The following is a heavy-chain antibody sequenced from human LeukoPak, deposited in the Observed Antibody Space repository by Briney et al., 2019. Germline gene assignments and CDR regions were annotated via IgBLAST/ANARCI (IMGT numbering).Heavy chain of an antibody. CDR1: GFTFSSYG. CDR2: IYSGGST. Sequence: GRSLRLSCAASGFTFSSYGMHWVRQAPGKGLEWVSVIYSGGSTYYADSVKGRFTISRDNSKNTLYLQMNSLRAEDTAVYYCARDVITKGAFDYWGQGTLVTVSS. J-gene: IGHJ4*02. CDR3: ARDVITKGAFDY. V-gene: IGHV3-66*01. D-gene: IGHD3-22*01.